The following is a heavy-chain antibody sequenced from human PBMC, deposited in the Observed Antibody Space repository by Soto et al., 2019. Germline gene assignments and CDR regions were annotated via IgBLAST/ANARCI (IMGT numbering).Heavy chain of an antibody. CDR3: ARGRGVTIES. CDR2: TWYDEKIK. D-gene: IGHD1-1*01. CDR1: GFIFSTYG. V-gene: IGHV3-33*03. J-gene: IGHJ4*02. Sequence: QVQLVESGGGVVQPGRSLRLSCAASGFIFSTYGMHWVRQAPGKGLEWVAVTWYDEKIKYYADSVKGRFTISRDNSKNTLYLQMNSLRADDTAIYYCARGRGVTIESWGQGTLVTVSS.